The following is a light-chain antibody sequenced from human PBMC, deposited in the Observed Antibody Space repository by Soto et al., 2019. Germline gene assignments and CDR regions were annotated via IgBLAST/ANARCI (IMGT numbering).Light chain of an antibody. CDR1: QGIRND. CDR2: AAS. V-gene: IGKV1-6*01. J-gene: IGKJ1*01. CDR3: LQDYNYPRT. Sequence: ALQMTQSPSSLSASVGDRVTITCRASQGIRNDLGWYQQKPGKAPNLLIYAASNLESGVPSRFNGSGSGTDFTLTISSLQPEDFATYYCLQDYNYPRTFGQGTKVEIK.